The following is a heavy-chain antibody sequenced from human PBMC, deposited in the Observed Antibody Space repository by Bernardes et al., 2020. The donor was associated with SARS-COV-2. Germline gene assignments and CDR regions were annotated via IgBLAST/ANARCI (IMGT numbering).Heavy chain of an antibody. J-gene: IGHJ4*02. CDR2: ISHDGGQK. CDR1: GFIFSDYA. Sequence: GGSLRLSCAASGFIFSDYAMHWVRQAPGKGLEWVALISHDGGQKYYADSVRGGLTVSRDNSKNKVFLQMSGLRAENTAMYYCTKMLTSAWFDLRVGYFEDWGQGTLVTVSS. V-gene: IGHV3-30*18. CDR3: TKMLTSAWFDLRVGYFED. D-gene: IGHD3-10*01.